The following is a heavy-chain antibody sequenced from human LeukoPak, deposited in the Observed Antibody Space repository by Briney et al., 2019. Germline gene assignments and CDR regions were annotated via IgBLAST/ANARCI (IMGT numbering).Heavy chain of an antibody. Sequence: PSETLSLTCVVPGFSLSSGYYWGWIRQPPGRGLKWIVNSHPSGTTFSNSSLKSRVAMSIDTSKNQFSLKLVSVTAADTAVYYCAREAERRIVNWGQGTLVTVSS. V-gene: IGHV4-38-2*02. CDR3: AREAERRIVN. J-gene: IGHJ4*02. CDR1: GFSLSSGYY. D-gene: IGHD1-1*01. CDR2: SHPSGTT.